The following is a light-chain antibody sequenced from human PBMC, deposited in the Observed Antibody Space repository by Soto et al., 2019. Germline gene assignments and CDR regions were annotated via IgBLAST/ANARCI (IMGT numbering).Light chain of an antibody. CDR1: QSIDTW. V-gene: IGKV1-5*01. J-gene: IGKJ5*01. CDR3: QHYTGSSIT. Sequence: DIQMTQSPSTLSASVGDRITITCRVSQSIDTWLAWYQQAPGKAPNLLIYDASTLESGVPSRFSGSGSGTEFTLTISSLQPGDFVTYYCQHYTGSSITFGQGTRLEIK. CDR2: DAS.